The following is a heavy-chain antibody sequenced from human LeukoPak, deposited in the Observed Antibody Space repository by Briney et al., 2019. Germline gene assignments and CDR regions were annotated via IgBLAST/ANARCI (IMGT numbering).Heavy chain of an antibody. J-gene: IGHJ6*02. D-gene: IGHD3-22*01. Sequence: PSETLSLTCTVSGGSISSSSYYWGWIRQPPGKGLEWIGSIYYSGSTYYNPSLKSRVTISVDTSKNQFSLKLSSVTAADTAVYYCARLPSYDSSGYYYYGTDVWGQGTTVTVSS. V-gene: IGHV4-39*01. CDR2: IYYSGST. CDR3: ARLPSYDSSGYYYYGTDV. CDR1: GGSISSSSYY.